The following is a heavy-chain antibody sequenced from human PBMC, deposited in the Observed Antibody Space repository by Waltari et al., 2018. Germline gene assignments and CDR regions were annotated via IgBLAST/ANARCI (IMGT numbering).Heavy chain of an antibody. Sequence: QVQLQESGPGLVKPSETLSLTCAVSGYAISIGDYGGWIRQPPGKGLEWIGSIYHSGSTYYNPSLKSRVTISVDTSKNQFSRKLSSVTAADTAVYYCARDRYYDSSGPSGAFDIWGQGTMVTVSS. CDR3: ARDRYYDSSGPSGAFDI. D-gene: IGHD3-22*01. V-gene: IGHV4-38-2*02. CDR1: GYAISIGDY. J-gene: IGHJ3*02. CDR2: IYHSGST.